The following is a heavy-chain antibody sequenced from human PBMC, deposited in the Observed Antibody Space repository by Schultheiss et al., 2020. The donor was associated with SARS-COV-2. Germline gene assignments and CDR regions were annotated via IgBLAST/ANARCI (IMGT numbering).Heavy chain of an antibody. CDR3: AKDVEDIVVVPAAPHY. CDR2: ISGSGGST. Sequence: ESLKISCAASGFTFSSYAMSWVRQAPGKGLEWVSAISGSGGSTYYADSVKGRFTISRDNSKNTLYLQMNSLRAEDTAVYYCAKDVEDIVVVPAAPHYWGQGTLVTVSS. CDR1: GFTFSSYA. J-gene: IGHJ4*02. V-gene: IGHV3-23*01. D-gene: IGHD2-2*01.